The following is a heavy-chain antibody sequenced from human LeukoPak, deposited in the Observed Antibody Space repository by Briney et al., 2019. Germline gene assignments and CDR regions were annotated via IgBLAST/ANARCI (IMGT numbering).Heavy chain of an antibody. D-gene: IGHD3-3*01. CDR3: ARHGGLTVFGEAQPGGAFDI. CDR2: IIPTFGTA. V-gene: IGHV1-69*05. J-gene: IGHJ3*02. Sequence: SVKVSCKASGGTFTSYAISWVRQAPGQGLEWMGGIIPTFGTANYAQKFQGRVTITTGESTSTAYMQLSSLGSEDSAVYYCARHGGLTVFGEAQPGGAFDIWGQGTMVTVSS. CDR1: GGTFTSYA.